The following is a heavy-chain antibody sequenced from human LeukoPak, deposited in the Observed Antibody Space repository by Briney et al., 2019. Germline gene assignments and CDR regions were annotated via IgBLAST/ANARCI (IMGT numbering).Heavy chain of an antibody. Sequence: SQTLSLTCTVSGGSISSGGYYWSWIRQPPGKGLEWIGYIYHSGSTYYNPSLKSRVTISVDRSKNQFSLKLSSVTAADTAVYYCASLLETYDFWSWFDPWGQGTLVTVSS. D-gene: IGHD3-3*01. CDR1: GGSISSGGYY. CDR3: ASLLETYDFWSWFDP. V-gene: IGHV4-30-2*01. J-gene: IGHJ5*02. CDR2: IYHSGST.